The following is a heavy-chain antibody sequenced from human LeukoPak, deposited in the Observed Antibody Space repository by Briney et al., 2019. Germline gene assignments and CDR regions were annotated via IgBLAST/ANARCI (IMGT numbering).Heavy chain of an antibody. CDR1: GGSVSSGSYY. Sequence: PSETLSLTCTVSGGSVSSGSYYWSWIRQPPGEGLEWIGYIYYSGSTNYNPSLKSRVTISVDTSKNQFSLKLSSVTAADTAVYYCARDTHYYDSSGYYYYGMDVWGQGTTVTVSS. CDR3: ARDTHYYDSSGYYYYGMDV. J-gene: IGHJ6*02. V-gene: IGHV4-61*01. CDR2: IYYSGST. D-gene: IGHD3-22*01.